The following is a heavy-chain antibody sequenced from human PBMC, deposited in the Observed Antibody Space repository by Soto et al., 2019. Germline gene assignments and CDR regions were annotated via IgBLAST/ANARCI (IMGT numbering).Heavy chain of an antibody. CDR2: IGGSGGST. D-gene: IGHD6-13*01. CDR1: GFTFSSYA. CDR3: AKHPGNSSSWYGYYFDY. J-gene: IGHJ4*02. Sequence: GGSLRLSCAASGFTFSSYAMSWVRQAPGKGLEWVSAIGGSGGSTYYADSGKGRFTISRDNSKNTLYLQMNSLRAEDTAVYYCAKHPGNSSSWYGYYFDYWGQGTLVTVSS. V-gene: IGHV3-23*01.